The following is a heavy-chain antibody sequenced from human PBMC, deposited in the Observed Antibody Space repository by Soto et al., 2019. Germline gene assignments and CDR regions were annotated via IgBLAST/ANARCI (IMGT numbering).Heavy chain of an antibody. J-gene: IGHJ6*02. V-gene: IGHV4-30-4*01. D-gene: IGHD2-2*01. Sequence: SETLSLTCTVSGGSISSGDYYWSWIRQPPGKGLEWIGYIYYSGSTYYNPSLKSRVTISVDTSKNQFSLKLSSVTAADTAVYYCAREGGDIVVVPVASPIYYYYYGMVVRGPGITVNVSS. CDR1: GGSISSGDYY. CDR3: AREGGDIVVVPVASPIYYYYYGMVV. CDR2: IYYSGST.